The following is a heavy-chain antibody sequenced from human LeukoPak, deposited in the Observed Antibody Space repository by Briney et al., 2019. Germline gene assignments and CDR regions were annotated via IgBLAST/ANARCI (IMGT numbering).Heavy chain of an antibody. CDR3: AREPQGQQLDY. CDR1: GYTFTSYY. J-gene: IGHJ4*02. Sequence: PVASVKVSCKASGYTFTSYYMDWVRQAPGQGLEWMGIINPSGGSTSYAQKFQGRVTMTRDTSTSTVYMELSSLRSEDTAVYYCAREPQGQQLDYWGQGTLVTVSS. D-gene: IGHD6-13*01. V-gene: IGHV1-46*01. CDR2: INPSGGST.